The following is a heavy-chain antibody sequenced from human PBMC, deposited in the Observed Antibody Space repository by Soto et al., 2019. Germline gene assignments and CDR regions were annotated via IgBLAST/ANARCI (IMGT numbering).Heavy chain of an antibody. CDR1: GFTFSSYG. V-gene: IGHV3-33*01. Sequence: GGSLRLSCAAAGFTFSSYGMHWVRQAPGKGLEWVAVIWYDGSNKYYADSVKGRFTISRDNSKNTLYLQMNSLRAEDTAVYYCAREEYYDSSGYSPLGYWGQGTLVTVSS. D-gene: IGHD3-22*01. CDR2: IWYDGSNK. CDR3: AREEYYDSSGYSPLGY. J-gene: IGHJ4*02.